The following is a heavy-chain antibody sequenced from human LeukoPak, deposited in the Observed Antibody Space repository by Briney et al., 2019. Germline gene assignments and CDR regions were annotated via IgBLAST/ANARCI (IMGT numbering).Heavy chain of an antibody. Sequence: RGSLRLSCAASGFTSSSYSMNRVRQAPGKGLGWVSSIRSSSIYIYYADPVTGRFTISRDNAKNSLYLQMNSLRAEDAAVYYCARDLHYYDSSGTKYYFDYWGQGTLVTVSS. CDR1: GFTSSSYS. J-gene: IGHJ4*02. CDR2: IRSSSIYI. V-gene: IGHV3-21*01. D-gene: IGHD3-22*01. CDR3: ARDLHYYDSSGTKYYFDY.